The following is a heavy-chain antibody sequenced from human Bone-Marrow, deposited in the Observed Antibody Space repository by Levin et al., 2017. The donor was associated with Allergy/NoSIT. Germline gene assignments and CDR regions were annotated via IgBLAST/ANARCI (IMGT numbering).Heavy chain of an antibody. D-gene: IGHD2-15*01. CDR2: ISGSGDSR. CDR3: AKSGKYCSGGSCYGPFDS. CDR1: GFTFSSYA. Sequence: LSLTCAASGFTFSSYAMSWVRQAPGKGLEWVSGISGSGDSRYFADSVKGRFTISRDNSNNTLYLQMTSLRAEDTAVYYCAKSGKYCSGGSCYGPFDSWGQGTLVTVSS. J-gene: IGHJ4*02. V-gene: IGHV3-23*01.